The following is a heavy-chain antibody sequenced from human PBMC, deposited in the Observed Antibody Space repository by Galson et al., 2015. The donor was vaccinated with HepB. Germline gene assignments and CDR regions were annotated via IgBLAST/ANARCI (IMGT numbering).Heavy chain of an antibody. V-gene: IGHV6-1*01. Sequence: CAISGDSVSGNIVSWNWIRQSPSRGLEWLGRTHFRSKWYYDYAVSVKSRITTNPDTSENQFSLQLHSVTPEDTAVYYCAGAGYCRSTYCFFAYWGQGTLVTVSS. D-gene: IGHD2-2*01. CDR1: GDSVSGNIVS. J-gene: IGHJ4*02. CDR2: THFRSKWYY. CDR3: AGAGYCRSTYCFFAY.